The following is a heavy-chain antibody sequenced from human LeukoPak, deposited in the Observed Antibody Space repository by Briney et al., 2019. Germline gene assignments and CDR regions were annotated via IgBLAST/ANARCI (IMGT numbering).Heavy chain of an antibody. V-gene: IGHV3-23*01. CDR3: ARVAGWHWFDP. CDR1: GFTFSSYD. D-gene: IGHD6-19*01. Sequence: GGALRLSCAASGFTFSSYDMTWVRQAPGRGLEWVSSIRPSGDNTYYGDSVKGRFTISRDNSKNTVYLRMNNMRVDDTAIYYCARVAGWHWFDPWGQGTLVTVSS. CDR2: IRPSGDNT. J-gene: IGHJ5*02.